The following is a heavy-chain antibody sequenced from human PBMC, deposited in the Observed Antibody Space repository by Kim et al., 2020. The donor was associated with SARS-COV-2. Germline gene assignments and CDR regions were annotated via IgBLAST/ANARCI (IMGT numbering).Heavy chain of an antibody. D-gene: IGHD3-3*01. Sequence: GGSLRLSCAASGFTFDDYAMQWVRQAPGKGLEWVSGISWNSGSIGYADSVKGRFTISRDNAKNSLYLQMNSLRAEDTALYYCAKDMRSSWSGYIPPYYY. CDR3: AKDMRSSWSGYIPPYYY. CDR1: GFTFDDYA. J-gene: IGHJ6*01. V-gene: IGHV3-9*01. CDR2: ISWNSGSI.